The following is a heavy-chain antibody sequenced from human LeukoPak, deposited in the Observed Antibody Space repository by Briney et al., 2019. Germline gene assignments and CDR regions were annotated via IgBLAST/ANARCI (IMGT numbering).Heavy chain of an antibody. J-gene: IGHJ4*02. CDR2: IYYSGST. V-gene: IGHV4-39*01. D-gene: IGHD6-13*01. Sequence: SETLSLTCTASGGSISSSSYYWGWIRQPPGKGLEWIGSIYYSGSTYYNPSLKSRVTISVDTSKNQFSLKLSSVTAADTAVYYCVRRFQWQQLALFDYWGQGTLVTVSS. CDR3: VRRFQWQQLALFDY. CDR1: GGSISSSSYY.